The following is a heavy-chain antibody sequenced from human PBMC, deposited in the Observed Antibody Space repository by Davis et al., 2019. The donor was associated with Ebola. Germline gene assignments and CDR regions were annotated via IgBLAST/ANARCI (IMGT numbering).Heavy chain of an antibody. V-gene: IGHV4-31*03. Sequence: LRLSCTVTGESMSSGGYFWSWIRQHPVRGLEWIGYIYSTGSTDYNPSLKSRVTISLDTSNNQFSLKLNSVTAADTAVYYCARRTMMGDYRYSEYYYYYYMDVWGNGTTVTVSS. D-gene: IGHD4-11*01. CDR1: GESMSSGGYF. CDR3: ARRTMMGDYRYSEYYYYYYMDV. J-gene: IGHJ6*03. CDR2: IYSTGST.